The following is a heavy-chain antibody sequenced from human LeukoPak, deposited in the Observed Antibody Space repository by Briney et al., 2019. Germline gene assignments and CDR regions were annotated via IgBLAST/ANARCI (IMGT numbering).Heavy chain of an antibody. CDR2: NFSHDGST. CDR1: GYNFNSHH. V-gene: IGHV1-46*02. CDR3: ARDSGNFRYDMDV. J-gene: IGHJ6*02. D-gene: IGHD3-10*01. Sequence: ASVKVSCKTSGYNFNSHHVHWVRQAPGQGLEWMGINFSHDGSTSNTQKFQGRATMTRDTSTSTVYMELSSLRSEDTAVYYCARDSGNFRYDMDVWGQGTTVIVSS.